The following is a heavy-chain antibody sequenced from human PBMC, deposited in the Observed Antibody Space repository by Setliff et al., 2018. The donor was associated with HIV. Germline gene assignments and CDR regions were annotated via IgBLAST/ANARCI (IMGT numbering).Heavy chain of an antibody. CDR2: INPSGGST. CDR3: ARGGHYSGSYLPRDYYMDV. J-gene: IGHJ6*03. CDR1: GYSFTNFY. D-gene: IGHD1-26*01. V-gene: IGHV1-46*01. Sequence: GASVKVSCKASGYSFTNFYIHWVRQAPGQGLEWLGMINPSGGSTTYAQKFQGRVTMTRDTFTSTVYMDLSSLRSEDTAVYYCARGGHYSGSYLPRDYYMDVWGKGTTVTVSS.